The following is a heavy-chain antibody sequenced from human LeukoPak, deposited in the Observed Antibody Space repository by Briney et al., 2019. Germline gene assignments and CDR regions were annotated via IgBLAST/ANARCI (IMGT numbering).Heavy chain of an antibody. CDR2: ISYDGRNI. Sequence: PGKSLRLSCAASGFTFNNYGMHWVRQAPGKGLEWVAVISYDGRNIHYPDSVRGRFTISRDISTDTLWLQMDSLRTEDTAAYYCAKGPLRGTAAAIDYWGQGTLVTVSS. J-gene: IGHJ4*02. D-gene: IGHD2-2*01. CDR1: GFTFNNYG. V-gene: IGHV3-30*18. CDR3: AKGPLRGTAAAIDY.